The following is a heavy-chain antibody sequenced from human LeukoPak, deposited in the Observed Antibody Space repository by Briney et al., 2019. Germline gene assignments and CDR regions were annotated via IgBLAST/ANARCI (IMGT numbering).Heavy chain of an antibody. CDR3: VKNDGWFHLAQ. CDR1: GFYFRDHW. J-gene: IGHJ4*02. V-gene: IGHV3-7*03. D-gene: IGHD6-19*01. Sequence: GGFLRLSCAASGFYFRDHWMDGVRQAPGKGLEWVGHIKTDGSETYYLDSLKGRISISRDNTNNALYLQMNSLRVEDTAVYYCVKNDGWFHLAQWGQGTLVTVSS. CDR2: IKTDGSET.